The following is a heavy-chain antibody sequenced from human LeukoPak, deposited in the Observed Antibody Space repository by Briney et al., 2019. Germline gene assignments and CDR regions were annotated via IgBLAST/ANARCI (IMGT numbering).Heavy chain of an antibody. D-gene: IGHD2-15*01. Sequence: SETLSLTCTVSGGSISSSSYYWGWLRQPPGKGLEWIGSIYYSGSTYYNSSLKSRVTISVDTSKNQFSLKLSSVTAADTAVYYCARAEEVAPLDYWGQGTLVTVSS. CDR2: IYYSGST. CDR3: ARAEEVAPLDY. J-gene: IGHJ4*02. V-gene: IGHV4-39*07. CDR1: GGSISSSSYY.